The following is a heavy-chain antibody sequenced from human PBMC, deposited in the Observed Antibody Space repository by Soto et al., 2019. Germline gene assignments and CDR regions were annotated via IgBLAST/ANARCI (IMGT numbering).Heavy chain of an antibody. Sequence: SETLSLTCTVSGGSVSSGSYYWSWIRQPPGKGLEWIGYIYYSGSTNDNPSLKSRVTISVDTSKNQFSLKLSSVTAADTAVYYCARDREHSSGWYWFDPWGQGTLVTVSS. CDR3: ARDREHSSGWYWFDP. CDR1: GGSVSSGSYY. CDR2: IYYSGST. V-gene: IGHV4-61*01. J-gene: IGHJ5*02. D-gene: IGHD6-19*01.